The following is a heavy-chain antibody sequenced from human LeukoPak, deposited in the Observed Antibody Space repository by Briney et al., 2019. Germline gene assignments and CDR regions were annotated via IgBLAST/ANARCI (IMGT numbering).Heavy chain of an antibody. J-gene: IGHJ3*02. CDR2: ISWNSGSI. CDR3: AKDRGYSYGSDAFDI. V-gene: IGHV3-9*02. CDR1: GFTPDDYA. D-gene: IGHD5-18*01. Sequence: PGGSLRLSCAASGFTPDDYAMHWVRQAPGKGLEWVSGISWNSGSIGYADSVKGRFTISRDNAKNSLYLQMNSLRAEDTALYYCAKDRGYSYGSDAFDIWGQGTMVTVSS.